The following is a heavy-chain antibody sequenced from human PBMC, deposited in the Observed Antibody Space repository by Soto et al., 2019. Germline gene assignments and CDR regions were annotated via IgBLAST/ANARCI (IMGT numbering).Heavy chain of an antibody. V-gene: IGHV1-3*01. J-gene: IGHJ5*02. CDR1: GYTFTSYA. CDR2: INAGNGNT. Sequence: QVQLVQSGAEVKKPGASVKVSCKASGYTFTSYAMHWVRQAPGQRLEWMGWINAGNGNTKYSQKFQGRVTITRDTSASTAYMELSSLRSEDTAVYYCARERMYCSSTSCPRSGWFDPWGQGTLVTVSS. CDR3: ARERMYCSSTSCPRSGWFDP. D-gene: IGHD2-2*01.